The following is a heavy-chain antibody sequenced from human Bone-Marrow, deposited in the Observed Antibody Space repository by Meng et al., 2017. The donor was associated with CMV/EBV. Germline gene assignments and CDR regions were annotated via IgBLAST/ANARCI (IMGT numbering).Heavy chain of an antibody. CDR3: ARDRLEGFDY. J-gene: IGHJ4*02. CDR2: INHRGST. CDR1: GGSFSGYY. Sequence: SETLSLTCAVYGGSFSGYYWSWIRQPPGKGLEWIGEINHRGSTNSSPSLKSRVTISVDTSKNQFSLKLSSVTAADTAVYYCARDRLEGFDYWGQGTLVTVSS. V-gene: IGHV4-34*01.